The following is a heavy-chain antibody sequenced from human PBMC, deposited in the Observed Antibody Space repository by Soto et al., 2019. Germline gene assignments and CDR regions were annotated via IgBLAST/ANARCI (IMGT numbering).Heavy chain of an antibody. Sequence: QVQLVESGGGVVQPGRSLRLSCAASGFTFSSYGMHWVRQAPGKGLEWVAVIWYDGSNKYYADSVKGRFTISRDNSKNTLYLQMNSLRAEDTAVYYCARDTIFGVVIXXYGMDVWGXGTTVTVSS. D-gene: IGHD3-3*01. CDR1: GFTFSSYG. CDR2: IWYDGSNK. V-gene: IGHV3-33*01. CDR3: ARDTIFGVVIXXYGMDV. J-gene: IGHJ6*04.